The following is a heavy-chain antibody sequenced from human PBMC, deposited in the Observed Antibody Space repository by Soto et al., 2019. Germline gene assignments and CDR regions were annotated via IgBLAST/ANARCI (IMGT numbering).Heavy chain of an antibody. CDR1: GYTFTSYG. CDR3: ARDHGSGKSLGRWEDY. V-gene: IGHV1-18*01. D-gene: IGHD3-10*01. J-gene: IGHJ4*02. Sequence: QVQLVQSGAEVKNPGASVKVSCKASGYTFTSYGISWVRQAPGQGLEWMGWISAYNGNTNYAQKLQGRVTMTTDTSTSTAYMGLRSLRSDDTAVYYCARDHGSGKSLGRWEDYWGQGTLVTVSS. CDR2: ISAYNGNT.